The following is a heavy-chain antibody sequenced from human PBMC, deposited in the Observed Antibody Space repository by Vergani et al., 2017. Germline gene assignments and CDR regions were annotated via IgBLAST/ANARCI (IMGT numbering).Heavy chain of an antibody. CDR2: ISSSSSYI. Sequence: EVQLVESGGGLVKPGGSLRLSCAASGFTFSSYSMNWVRQAPGKGLEWVSSISSSSSYIYYADSVKGGFTISRDNAKNSLYLQMNSLRSDDTAVYYCARVIIGSGSYLDYWGQGTLVTVSS. CDR3: ARVIIGSGSYLDY. D-gene: IGHD3-10*01. J-gene: IGHJ4*02. CDR1: GFTFSSYS. V-gene: IGHV3-21*04.